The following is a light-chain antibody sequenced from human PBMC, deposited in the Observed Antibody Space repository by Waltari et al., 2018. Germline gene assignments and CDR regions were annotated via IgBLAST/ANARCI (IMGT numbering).Light chain of an antibody. J-gene: IGLJ3*02. CDR2: NNK. CDR1: SSNIGSNY. V-gene: IGLV1-44*01. Sequence: QSVLTQAPSASGTPGQRVTISCLGSSSNIGSNYVNWYHQLPGTAPKLLIYNNKNQPSGVPDRFSGSKSGTSASLAISGLQSADEADYYCSAWDDSLNAWVFGGGARLTVL. CDR3: SAWDDSLNAWV.